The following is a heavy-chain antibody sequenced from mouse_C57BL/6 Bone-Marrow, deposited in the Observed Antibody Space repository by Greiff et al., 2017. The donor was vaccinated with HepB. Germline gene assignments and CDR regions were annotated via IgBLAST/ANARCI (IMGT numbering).Heavy chain of an antibody. J-gene: IGHJ4*01. CDR2: IRSKSSNYAT. D-gene: IGHD2-4*01. CDR1: GFTFNTYA. V-gene: IGHV10-3*01. CDR3: VRDKDPIYYDYDRFYYAMDY. Sequence: EVMLVESGGGLVQPKGSLKLSCAASGFTFNTYAMHWVRQAPGKGLEWVARIRSKSSNYATYYADSVKDRFTISRDDSQSMLYLQMNNLKTEDTAMYYCVRDKDPIYYDYDRFYYAMDYWGQGTSVTVSS.